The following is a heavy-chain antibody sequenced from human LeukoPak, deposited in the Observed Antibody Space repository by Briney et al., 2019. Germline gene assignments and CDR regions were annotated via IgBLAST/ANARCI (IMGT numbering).Heavy chain of an antibody. CDR2: ISGVGDG. Sequence: GGSLRLSCTASGFAINSQAMSWVRQAPGKRLEWVSAISGVGDGYYAESVKGRFTIFRDNSRNTVFLQLNRLRAEGTAVYYCANLYGGKDEKWGQGTLVTVSS. V-gene: IGHV3-23*01. D-gene: IGHD4-23*01. CDR1: GFAINSQA. CDR3: ANLYGGKDEK. J-gene: IGHJ4*02.